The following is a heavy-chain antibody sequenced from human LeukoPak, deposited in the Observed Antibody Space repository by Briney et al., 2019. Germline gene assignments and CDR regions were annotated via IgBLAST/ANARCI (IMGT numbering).Heavy chain of an antibody. CDR2: ISSSSNYR. Sequence: GGSLRLSCAASGFTFSSYSMNWVRQAPGKGLEWVSFISSSSNYRYYADSVKGRFTISRDNAKNSLYLQMASLKASDTAMYYCARLYDSSGYIDYWGQGTLVTVSS. J-gene: IGHJ4*02. D-gene: IGHD3-22*01. CDR1: GFTFSSYS. V-gene: IGHV3-21*04. CDR3: ARLYDSSGYIDY.